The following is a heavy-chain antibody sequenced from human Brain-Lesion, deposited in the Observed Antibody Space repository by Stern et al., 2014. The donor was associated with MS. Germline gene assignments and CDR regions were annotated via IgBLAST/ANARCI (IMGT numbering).Heavy chain of an antibody. Sequence: QVQLVESGPGLVKPSETLSLTCTVSGDSMSSYYLRWIRQPPGKGLEWIGSIYYTGSTDYNPSLKSRVTISVDTSKNQFSLRLTSVTAADTAVYYCARLSSGWYAYWGQGTLVTVSS. D-gene: IGHD6-19*01. CDR2: IYYTGST. J-gene: IGHJ4*02. CDR1: GDSMSSYY. CDR3: ARLSSGWYAY. V-gene: IGHV4-59*01.